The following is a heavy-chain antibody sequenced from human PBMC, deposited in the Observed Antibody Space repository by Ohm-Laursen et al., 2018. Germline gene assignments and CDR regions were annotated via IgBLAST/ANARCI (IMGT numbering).Heavy chain of an antibody. CDR2: ISGSGAGT. J-gene: IGHJ4*02. Sequence: SLRLSCAASGFTFSSYAMSWVRQAPGKGLEWVSAISGSGAGTYFADSVKGRFTISRDNSKNTLYLQMNSLRAEDTAVYYFAKDREGTWELLKRGFDCWGQGTLVTVSS. D-gene: IGHD1-26*01. CDR1: GFTFSSYA. V-gene: IGHV3-23*01. CDR3: AKDREGTWELLKRGFDC.